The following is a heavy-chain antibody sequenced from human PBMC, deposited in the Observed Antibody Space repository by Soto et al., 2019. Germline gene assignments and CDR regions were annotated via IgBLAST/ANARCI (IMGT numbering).Heavy chain of an antibody. CDR1: GFTFSNAW. D-gene: IGHD1-1*01. CDR3: TTTKVRLEPPTNDF. V-gene: IGHV3-15*01. CDR2: IKRDAYGGAI. J-gene: IGHJ4*02. Sequence: EVQLVESGGGLVKPGGSLSLSCAGSGFTFSNAWKSWFRRAPGQGLEWGGRIKRDAYGGAIDYVAPVKCRFTISRDDSKNTLFLQMNNLSAEDIAVYSGTTTKVRLEPPTNDFGWQGTPVIVSS.